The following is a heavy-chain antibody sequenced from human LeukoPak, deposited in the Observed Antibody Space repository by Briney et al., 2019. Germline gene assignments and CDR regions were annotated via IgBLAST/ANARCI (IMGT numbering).Heavy chain of an antibody. CDR1: GFTVDSNY. CDR2: IYTGGNT. Sequence: SGGSLRLSCAASGFTVDSNYLSWVRQAPGKGLEWVSTIYTGGNTYYAASVEGRFTISRDFSKNTVFLHVNSLRAEDTAMYYCARGDDSGYYDYFDYWGQGALVTVSS. V-gene: IGHV3-53*01. CDR3: ARGDDSGYYDYFDY. D-gene: IGHD3-22*01. J-gene: IGHJ4*02.